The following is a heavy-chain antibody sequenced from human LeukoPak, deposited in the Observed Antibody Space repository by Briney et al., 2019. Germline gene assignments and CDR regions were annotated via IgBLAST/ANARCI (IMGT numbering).Heavy chain of an antibody. CDR2: IRRKANSYAT. CDR3: TRHRSGSSSTNWFDP. V-gene: IGHV3-73*01. Sequence: GGSLRLSCAASGFTFSGSAMHWVRQASGKGLEWVGRIRRKANSYATAYAASVKGRFTISRDDSKNTPYLQMNSLKTEDTAVYYCTRHRSGSSSTNWFDPWGQGTLVTVSS. J-gene: IGHJ5*02. CDR1: GFTFSGSA. D-gene: IGHD1-26*01.